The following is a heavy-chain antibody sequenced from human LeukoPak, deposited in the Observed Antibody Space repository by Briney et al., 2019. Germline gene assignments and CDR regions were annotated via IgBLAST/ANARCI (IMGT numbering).Heavy chain of an antibody. CDR2: ISYDGSNK. CDR3: AKGFNMVRVEP. CDR1: GFTFSSYG. D-gene: IGHD3-10*01. J-gene: IGHJ5*02. Sequence: GGSLRLSCAASGFTFSSYGMHWVRQAPGEGLEWVAVISYDGSNKYYADSVKGRFTISRDNSKNTLYLQMNSLRAEDTAVYYCAKGFNMVRVEPWGQGTLVTVSS. V-gene: IGHV3-30*18.